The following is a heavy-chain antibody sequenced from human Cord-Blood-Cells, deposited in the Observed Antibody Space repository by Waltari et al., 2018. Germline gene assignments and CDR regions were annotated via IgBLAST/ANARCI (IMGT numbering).Heavy chain of an antibody. V-gene: IGHV4-34*01. CDR2: INHSGSA. Sequence: QVQLLQWGAGLLKPLETLSLTCAVDGGCFSGYYWSWIRQPPGKGPAWIGEINHSGSANYTPSLKSRGTIAGGTSRNQCALRLSSVSAADTAVYYCARDYDFWSGDAFDIWGQGTRVTVSS. D-gene: IGHD3-3*01. J-gene: IGHJ3*02. CDR1: GGCFSGYY. CDR3: ARDYDFWSGDAFDI.